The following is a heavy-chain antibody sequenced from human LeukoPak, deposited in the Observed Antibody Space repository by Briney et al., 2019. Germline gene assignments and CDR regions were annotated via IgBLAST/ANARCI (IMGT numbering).Heavy chain of an antibody. J-gene: IGHJ4*02. V-gene: IGHV1-8*01. CDR1: GYTFTNLD. D-gene: IGHD5-12*01. CDR3: ARAAEAGDDHDY. CDR2: MSPNSGDT. Sequence: GASVKVSCKTSGYTFTNLDINWLRQAPGQGLEWMGWMSPNSGDTGYAQKFQGRVSMTRDIFKSTAYMELSSLRSDDTAVYYCARAAEAGDDHDYWGQGTLVTVSS.